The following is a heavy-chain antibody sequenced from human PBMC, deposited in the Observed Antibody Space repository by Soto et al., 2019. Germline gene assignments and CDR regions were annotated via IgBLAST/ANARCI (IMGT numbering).Heavy chain of an antibody. CDR1: GASISGCYFY. CDR3: ATPQKGYNWNYFEH. Sequence: AETLSLTCAVSGASISGCYFYWAWLRQSPGMGRVGVGCVFYTGFTSYNPSLESRVSVSVDTSKRLFLLILSVGAEDEAAVYYCATPQKGYNWNYFEHWGQGALVTGSS. D-gene: IGHD1-20*01. J-gene: IGHJ4*02. CDR2: VFYTGFT. V-gene: IGHV4-39*06.